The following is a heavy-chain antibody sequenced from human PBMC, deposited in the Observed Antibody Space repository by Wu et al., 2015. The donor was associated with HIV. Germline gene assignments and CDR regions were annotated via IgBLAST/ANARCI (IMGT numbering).Heavy chain of an antibody. CDR3: ARGVVRSREFDT. V-gene: IGHV1-69*12. CDR1: GGTFTSYA. D-gene: IGHD1-1*01. CDR2: LIPVFKIS. J-gene: IGHJ4*02. Sequence: QVQLVQSGAEVKKPGSSVKVSCKASGGTFTSYAISWVRQAPGQGLEYMGCLIPVFKISNYAQKFQGRVTITADESTGTAYMDLSSLRSDDTAVYYCARGVVRSREFDTWGQGNPGSPSPQ.